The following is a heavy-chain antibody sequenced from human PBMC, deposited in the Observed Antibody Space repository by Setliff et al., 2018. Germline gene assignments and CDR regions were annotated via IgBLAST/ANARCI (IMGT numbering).Heavy chain of an antibody. CDR1: GFTFSSFA. J-gene: IGHJ4*02. V-gene: IGHV3-23*01. CDR2: INDSAGST. CDR3: ARDPRDGSSSPMADN. D-gene: IGHD3-10*01. Sequence: GGSLRLSCAASGFTFSSFAMTWVRQAPGRGLQWVSVINDSAGSTYYADSVKGRFTISRDNSKNSLYLQMNSLRAEDTAVYFCARDPRDGSSSPMADNWGQGTLVTVSS.